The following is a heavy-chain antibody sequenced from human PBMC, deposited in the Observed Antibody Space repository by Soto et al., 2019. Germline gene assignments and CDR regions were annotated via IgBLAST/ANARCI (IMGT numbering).Heavy chain of an antibody. J-gene: IGHJ6*02. Sequence: QVQLVQSGAEVKKPGSSVKVSCKASGGTFSSYAISWVRQAPGQGLEWMGGIIPIFGTANYAQKFQGRVTITADESTSTAYMELSSLRSEDTAVYYCVRDPVIAARPPAADYYYYYGMDVWGQGTTVTVSS. D-gene: IGHD6-6*01. V-gene: IGHV1-69*01. CDR3: VRDPVIAARPPAADYYYYYGMDV. CDR1: GGTFSSYA. CDR2: IIPIFGTA.